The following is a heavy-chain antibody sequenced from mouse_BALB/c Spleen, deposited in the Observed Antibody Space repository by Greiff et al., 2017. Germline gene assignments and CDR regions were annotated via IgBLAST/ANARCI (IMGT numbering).Heavy chain of an antibody. D-gene: IGHD2-10*01. CDR3: AREGAYYGNYASY. Sequence: VQRVESGPGLVAPSQSLSITCTVSGFSLTSYGVHWVRQPPGKGLEWLGVIWAGGSTNYNSALMSRLSISKDNSKSQVFLKMNSLQTDDTAMYYCAREGAYYGNYASYWGQGTLVTVSA. CDR2: IWAGGST. V-gene: IGHV2-9*02. CDR1: GFSLTSYG. J-gene: IGHJ3*01.